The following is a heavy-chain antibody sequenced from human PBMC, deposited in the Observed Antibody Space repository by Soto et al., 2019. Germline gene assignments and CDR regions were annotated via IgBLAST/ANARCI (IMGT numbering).Heavy chain of an antibody. CDR1: GGTFSSYA. Sequence: GASVKVSCKASGGTFSSYAISWVRQAPGQGLEWMGGIIPIFGTANYAQKFQGRVTITADKSTSTAYMELSSLRSEDTAVYYCARGGLVTWAYYYYGMDVWGQGTTVTVSS. CDR2: IIPIFGTA. D-gene: IGHD3-9*01. V-gene: IGHV1-69*06. CDR3: ARGGLVTWAYYYYGMDV. J-gene: IGHJ6*02.